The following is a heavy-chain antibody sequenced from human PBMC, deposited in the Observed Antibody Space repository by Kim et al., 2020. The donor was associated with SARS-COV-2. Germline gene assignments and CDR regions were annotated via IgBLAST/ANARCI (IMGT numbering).Heavy chain of an antibody. CDR2: SRHKARSYST. CDR3: GRVLVEATVMDV. J-gene: IGHJ6*02. Sequence: GGSLRLSCVGSGFTFSDHYIDWVRQAPGKGLGWVARSRHKARSYSTEYAASVKGRFTISRDDSKNSVYLQMNSLKAEDTAVYYCGRVLVEATVMDVWGQGTRVTVSS. V-gene: IGHV3-72*01. CDR1: GFTFSDHY. D-gene: IGHD1-26*01.